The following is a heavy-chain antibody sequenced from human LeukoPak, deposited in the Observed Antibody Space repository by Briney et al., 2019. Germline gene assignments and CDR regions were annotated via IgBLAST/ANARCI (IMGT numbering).Heavy chain of an antibody. J-gene: IGHJ4*02. CDR3: ARELLSGIRYFDY. CDR2: IIPIFGTA. V-gene: IGHV1-69*05. D-gene: IGHD2/OR15-2a*01. Sequence: SVKVSCKASGGTFNSYAISWVRQAPGQGLEWMGRIIPIFGTANYAQKFQGRVTITTDESTSTAYMELSSLRSEDTAVYYCARELLSGIRYFDYWGQGTLVTVSS. CDR1: GGTFNSYA.